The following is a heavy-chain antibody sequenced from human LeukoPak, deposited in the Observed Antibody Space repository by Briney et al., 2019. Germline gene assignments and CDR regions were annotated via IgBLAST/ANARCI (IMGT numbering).Heavy chain of an antibody. J-gene: IGHJ3*02. Sequence: GGSLRLSCAASGFTFSSYEMNWVRQAPGKGLEWDSYISASGSSIYYADSVKGRFTISRDNAKNSLYLQMNSLRAEDTAVYYCARDRGTTMVRSFDIWGQGTMVTVSS. CDR3: ARDRGTTMVRSFDI. CDR1: GFTFSSYE. D-gene: IGHD4/OR15-4a*01. V-gene: IGHV3-48*03. CDR2: ISASGSSI.